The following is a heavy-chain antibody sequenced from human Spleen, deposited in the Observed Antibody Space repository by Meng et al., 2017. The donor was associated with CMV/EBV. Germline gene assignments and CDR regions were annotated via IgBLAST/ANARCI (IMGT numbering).Heavy chain of an antibody. D-gene: IGHD3-22*01. CDR1: GGTLSNYA. Sequence: VRLVQAGAEVKKPGSSGKVSCKTSGGTLSNYAITWVRQAPGQRLEWMGGIIPISETTNYAQKFQGRVTITADESTRTVYMELSSLRSEDTAVYYCARDPGWGSGYYPLHYWGQGTLVTVSS. J-gene: IGHJ4*02. CDR2: IIPISETT. CDR3: ARDPGWGSGYYPLHY. V-gene: IGHV1-69*12.